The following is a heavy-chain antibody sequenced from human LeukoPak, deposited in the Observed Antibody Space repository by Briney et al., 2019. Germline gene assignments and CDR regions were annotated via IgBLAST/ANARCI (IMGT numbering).Heavy chain of an antibody. CDR1: GFTFSSYN. J-gene: IGHJ3*02. V-gene: IGHV3-21*06. D-gene: IGHD3-22*01. Sequence: PGGSLRLSCAASGFTFSSYNMNWVRQAPGEGLEWVSSIGSSSSYIYYADSVKGRFTISRDNVNNSLYLQMNSLRAEDTAVYYCARDHGTDFYDSSGYKAFDIWGQGTMVVVSS. CDR3: ARDHGTDFYDSSGYKAFDI. CDR2: IGSSSSYI.